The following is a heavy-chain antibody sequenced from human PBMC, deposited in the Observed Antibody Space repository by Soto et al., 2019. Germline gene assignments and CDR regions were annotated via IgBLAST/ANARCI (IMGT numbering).Heavy chain of an antibody. CDR1: GFTFSSYA. V-gene: IGHV3-23*01. D-gene: IGHD3-3*01. CDR3: AKDLASGSVFGVVIIPYYYYGMDV. CDR2: ISGSGGST. J-gene: IGHJ6*02. Sequence: PGGYVRLSCAASGFTFSSYAMSWVRQAPGKGLEWVSAISGSGGSTYYADSVKGRFTISRDNSKNTLYLQMNSLRAEDTAVYYCAKDLASGSVFGVVIIPYYYYGMDVWGQATTVTLSS.